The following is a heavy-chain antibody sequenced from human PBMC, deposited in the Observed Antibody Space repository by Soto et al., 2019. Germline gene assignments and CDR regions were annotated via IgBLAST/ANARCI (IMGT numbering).Heavy chain of an antibody. J-gene: IGHJ4*02. CDR1: GGSISSSRCH. Sequence: SETLSLTCTVSGGSISSSRCHWGWIRQPPGKGLEWIASIKYSGTTFYNPSLKSRVTLSVDTSKNQFALKLSSVTAADTAVYYCARAPMVRGAHFDYWGQGTLVTVSS. V-gene: IGHV4-39*01. CDR3: ARAPMVRGAHFDY. D-gene: IGHD3-10*01. CDR2: IKYSGTT.